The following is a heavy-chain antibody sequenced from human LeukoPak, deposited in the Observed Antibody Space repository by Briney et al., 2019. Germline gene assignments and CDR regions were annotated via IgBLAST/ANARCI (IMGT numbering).Heavy chain of an antibody. J-gene: IGHJ4*02. CDR1: GFTFSSYS. Sequence: GGSLRLSCAASGFTFSSYSMNWVRQAPGKGLEWVSSISSSSYIYYADSVKGRFTISRDNAKNSLYLQMNSLRAEDTAVYYCARATPPSYYDFWSGYYGCWGQGTLVTVSS. D-gene: IGHD3-3*01. CDR2: ISSSSYI. CDR3: ARATPPSYYDFWSGYYGC. V-gene: IGHV3-21*01.